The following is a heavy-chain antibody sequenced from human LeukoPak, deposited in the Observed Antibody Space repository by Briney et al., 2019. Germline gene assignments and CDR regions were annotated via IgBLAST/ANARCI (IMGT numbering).Heavy chain of an antibody. J-gene: IGHJ4*02. CDR2: ISYDGTNK. Sequence: AGGSLRLSCAASGFTFSNYGMHWVRQAPGKGLEWVAVISYDGTNKYYADSVKGRFTISRDNSKSTLYLQMNSLRAEDTAVYYCAKENDFVYWGQGTLVTVSS. CDR1: GFTFSNYG. CDR3: AKENDFVY. V-gene: IGHV3-30*18. D-gene: IGHD3-3*01.